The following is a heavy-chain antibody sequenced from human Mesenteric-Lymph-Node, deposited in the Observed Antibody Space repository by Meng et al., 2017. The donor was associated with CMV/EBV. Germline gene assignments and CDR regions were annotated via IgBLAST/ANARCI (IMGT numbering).Heavy chain of an antibody. D-gene: IGHD2-15*01. CDR2: IYDSGST. CDR1: DHSISSGFY. Sequence: SETLSLTCSVSDHSISSGFYWGWIRQPPGKGLEWIGSIYDSGSTYLNPSLKRRVIISIDTSKNQVSLNLTSVTAADTAVYYCATKVAAATYYFDYWGQGTLVTVSS. CDR3: ATKVAAATYYFDY. J-gene: IGHJ4*02. V-gene: IGHV4-38-2*02.